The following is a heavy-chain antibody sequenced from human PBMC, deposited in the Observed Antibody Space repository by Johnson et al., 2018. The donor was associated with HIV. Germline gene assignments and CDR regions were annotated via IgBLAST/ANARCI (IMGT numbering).Heavy chain of an antibody. Sequence: VQLVESGGGLVQPGGSLRLSCAVSGFTFGNYWMSWVRQAPGKGLEWVANIKQDGSEKYYVDSVKGRFTISRDNAKNSLYLQMNSLRAEDTAVYYCAREYDAFDIWGQGTMVTVSS. J-gene: IGHJ3*02. CDR1: GFTFGNYW. CDR2: IKQDGSEK. CDR3: AREYDAFDI. V-gene: IGHV3-7*01.